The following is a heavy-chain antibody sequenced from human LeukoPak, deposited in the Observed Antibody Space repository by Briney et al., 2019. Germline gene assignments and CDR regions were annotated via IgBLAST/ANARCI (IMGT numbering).Heavy chain of an antibody. CDR2: IYYSGTT. J-gene: IGHJ6*02. CDR3: AREDPRTKVPEGMDV. Sequence: PSETLSFTCTASGGSISHYYWSWIRQPPGKGLEWIGYIYYSGTTNYNPSLKSRVTISVDTSKNQFSLKLNSVTAADTAVYYCAREDPRTKVPEGMDVWGQGTTVTVSS. V-gene: IGHV4-59*01. CDR1: GGSISHYY. D-gene: IGHD4/OR15-4a*01.